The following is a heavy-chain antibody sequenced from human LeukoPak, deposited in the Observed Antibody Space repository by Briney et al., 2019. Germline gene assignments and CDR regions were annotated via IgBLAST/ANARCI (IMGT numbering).Heavy chain of an antibody. J-gene: IGHJ4*02. Sequence: GGSLRLSCAASGFTFSSYSMNWVRQAPGKGLEWVSYISSSGSTIYYADSVKGRFTISRDNAKNSLYLQMNSLRAEDTAVYYCARVRGHGYGDPWGYFDYWGQGTLVTVSS. V-gene: IGHV3-48*04. CDR3: ARVRGHGYGDPWGYFDY. D-gene: IGHD4-17*01. CDR2: ISSSGSTI. CDR1: GFTFSSYS.